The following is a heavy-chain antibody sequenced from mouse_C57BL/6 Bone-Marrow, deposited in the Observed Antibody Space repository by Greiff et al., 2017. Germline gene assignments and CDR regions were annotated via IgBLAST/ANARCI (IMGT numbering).Heavy chain of an antibody. CDR1: GYTFTSYW. J-gene: IGHJ3*01. Sequence: QVQLQQPGAELVRPGSSVKLSCKASGYTFTSYWMDWVKQRPGQGLEWIGNIYPSDSETHYNQKFKDKATLTVDKSSSTAYMQLSSLTSEDSAVYCCARDGPLRRPFAYWGQGTLVTVSA. CDR3: ARDGPLRRPFAY. D-gene: IGHD2-4*01. CDR2: IYPSDSET. V-gene: IGHV1-61*01.